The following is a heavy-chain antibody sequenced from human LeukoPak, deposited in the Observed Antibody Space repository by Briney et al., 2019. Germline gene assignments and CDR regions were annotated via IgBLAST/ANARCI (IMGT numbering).Heavy chain of an antibody. Sequence: SETLSLTCAVSGGSISSYYWSWIRQPAGKGLEWIGRIYTSGSTNYNPSLKSRVTMSVDTSKNQFSLKLSSVTAADTAVYYCARGHSSGWYFFDWGQGTLVTVSS. J-gene: IGHJ4*02. CDR3: ARGHSSGWYFFD. CDR2: IYTSGST. V-gene: IGHV4-4*07. CDR1: GGSISSYY. D-gene: IGHD6-19*01.